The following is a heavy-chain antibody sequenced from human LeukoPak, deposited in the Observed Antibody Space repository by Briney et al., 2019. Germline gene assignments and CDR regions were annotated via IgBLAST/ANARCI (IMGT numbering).Heavy chain of an antibody. CDR1: GFTFSSYA. J-gene: IGHJ3*02. Sequence: PGRSLRLSCAASGFTFSSYAMHWVRQAPGKGLEWVAVISYDGSNKYYADSVKGRFTISRDNSKNTLYLQMNSLRAEDTAVYYCVREPSSTSQAGAFDIWGQGTMVTVSS. CDR3: VREPSSTSQAGAFDI. CDR2: ISYDGSNK. V-gene: IGHV3-30-3*01. D-gene: IGHD2-2*01.